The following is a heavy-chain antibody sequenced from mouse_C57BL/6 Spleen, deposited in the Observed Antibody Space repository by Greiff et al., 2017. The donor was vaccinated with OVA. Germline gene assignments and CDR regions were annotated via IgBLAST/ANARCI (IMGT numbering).Heavy chain of an antibody. J-gene: IGHJ4*01. CDR2: IDPETGGT. CDR1: GYTFTDYE. V-gene: IGHV1-15*01. D-gene: IGHD3-3*01. CDR3: TRRDFSYAMDY. Sequence: QVTLKVSGAELVRPGASVTLSCKASGYTFTDYEMHWVKQTPVHGLEWIGAIDPETGGTAYNQKFKGKAILTADKSSSTAYMELRSLTSEDSAVYYCTRRDFSYAMDYWGQGTSVTVSS.